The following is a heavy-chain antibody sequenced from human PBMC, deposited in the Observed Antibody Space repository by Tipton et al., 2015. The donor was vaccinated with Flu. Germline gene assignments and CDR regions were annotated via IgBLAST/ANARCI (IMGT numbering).Heavy chain of an antibody. V-gene: IGHV4-31*02. J-gene: IGHJ4*02. CDR2: IYYSGST. Sequence: LRLSCTVSGGSISSGGYYWSWIRQHPGKGLEWIGYIYYSGSTYYNPSLKSRVTISVDTSKNQFSLKLSSVTAADTAVYYCARGPYYDSSGGHDYWGQGTLVTVSS. D-gene: IGHD3-22*01. CDR1: GGSISSGGYY. CDR3: ARGPYYDSSGGHDY.